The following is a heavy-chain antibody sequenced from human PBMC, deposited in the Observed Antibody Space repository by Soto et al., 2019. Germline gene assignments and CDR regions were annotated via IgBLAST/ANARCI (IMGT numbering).Heavy chain of an antibody. D-gene: IGHD5-12*01. J-gene: IGHJ6*02. CDR2: ISGSGGST. CDR1: GFTFSSYA. CDR3: AKDRGYSGYDYYYYYGMDV. V-gene: IGHV3-23*01. Sequence: GGSLRLSCAASGFTFSSYAMSWVRQAPGKGLEWVSAISGSGGSTYYTDSVKGRFTISRDNSKNTLYLQMNSLRAEDTAVYYCAKDRGYSGYDYYYYYGMDVWGQGTTVTVSS.